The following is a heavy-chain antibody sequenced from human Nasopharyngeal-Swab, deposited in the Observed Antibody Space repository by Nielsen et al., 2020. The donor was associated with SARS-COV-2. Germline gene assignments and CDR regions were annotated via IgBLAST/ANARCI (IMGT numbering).Heavy chain of an antibody. CDR2: ISYDGGHE. J-gene: IGHJ6*02. V-gene: IGHV3-30*03. CDR3: ARDLYYGPQSSYYYYSLDV. D-gene: IGHD3-10*01. Sequence: WIRQPPGKGLEWVAVISYDGGHEYYVDSVKGRITISRDKSKNALYLQLNSLRAEDTAVYYCARDLYYGPQSSYYYYSLDVWGQGTTVTVSS.